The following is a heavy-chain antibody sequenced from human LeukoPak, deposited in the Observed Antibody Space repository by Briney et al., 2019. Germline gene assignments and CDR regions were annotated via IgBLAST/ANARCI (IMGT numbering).Heavy chain of an antibody. V-gene: IGHV1-18*01. D-gene: IGHD6-6*01. J-gene: IGHJ4*02. CDR1: GYTFTSYG. Sequence: ASVEVSCKASGYTFTSYGISWVRQAPGQGLEWMGWISAYNGNTNYAQKLQGRVTMTTDTSTSTAYMELRSLRSDDTAVYYCARIPSSGSIAVNWGQGTLVTVSS. CDR3: ARIPSSGSIAVN. CDR2: ISAYNGNT.